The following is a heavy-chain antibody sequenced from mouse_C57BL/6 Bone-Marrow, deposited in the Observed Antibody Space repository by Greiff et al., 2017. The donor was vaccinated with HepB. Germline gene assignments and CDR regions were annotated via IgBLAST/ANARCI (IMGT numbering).Heavy chain of an antibody. J-gene: IGHJ4*01. CDR3: ARRRITRYYYAMDY. Sequence: QVTLKESGPGILQSSQTLSLTCSFSGFSLSTSGMGVSWIRQPSGKGLEWLAHIYWDDDKLYNPSLKSRLTISKDTSRNQVFLKITSVDTADTATYYCARRRITRYYYAMDYWGQGTSVTVSS. V-gene: IGHV8-12*01. CDR2: IYWDDDK. D-gene: IGHD2-4*01. CDR1: GFSLSTSGMG.